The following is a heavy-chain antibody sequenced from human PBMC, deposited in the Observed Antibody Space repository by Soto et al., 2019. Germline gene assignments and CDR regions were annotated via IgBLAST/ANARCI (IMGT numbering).Heavy chain of an antibody. D-gene: IGHD6-19*01. V-gene: IGHV3-23*01. CDR1: GFTFSSYA. Sequence: GGSLRLSCAASGFTFSSYAMSWVRQAPGKGLEWVSAISGSGGSTYYADSVKGRFTISRDNSKNTLYLQMNSLRAKDTAVHYCAKYSSGWYDAFDIWGQGTMVTVSS. J-gene: IGHJ3*02. CDR3: AKYSSGWYDAFDI. CDR2: ISGSGGST.